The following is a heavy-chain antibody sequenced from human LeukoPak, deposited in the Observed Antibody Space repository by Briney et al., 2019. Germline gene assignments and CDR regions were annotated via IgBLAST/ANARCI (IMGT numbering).Heavy chain of an antibody. Sequence: ASVKVSCKASGYTFTGYHMNWVRQAPGQGLEWMGWINPNSGGTNYAQKFQGRVTMARDTSISTAYMELSRLTSDDTAVYYCARVMNWGTTDYWGQGTLVTVSS. V-gene: IGHV1-2*02. CDR1: GYTFTGYH. D-gene: IGHD7-27*01. J-gene: IGHJ4*02. CDR3: ARVMNWGTTDY. CDR2: INPNSGGT.